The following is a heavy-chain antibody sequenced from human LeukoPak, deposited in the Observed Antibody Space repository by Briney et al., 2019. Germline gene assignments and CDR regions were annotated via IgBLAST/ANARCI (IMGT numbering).Heavy chain of an antibody. V-gene: IGHV4-31*03. CDR3: ARDTRIEWLRFLDY. CDR1: GDSISNGGSISNGGHY. D-gene: IGHD5-12*01. CDR2: IYHSGDT. Sequence: SETLSLTCTVSGDSISNGGSISNGGHYWSWIRQFPGKCLEWIGYIYHSGDTYYNPSLESRVTISVDTSENRFSLKLNSVTAEDTAIYYCARDTRIEWLRFLDYWGQGILVTVSS. J-gene: IGHJ4*02.